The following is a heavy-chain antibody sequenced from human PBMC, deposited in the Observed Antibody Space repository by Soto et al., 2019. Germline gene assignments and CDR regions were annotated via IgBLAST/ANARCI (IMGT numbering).Heavy chain of an antibody. CDR2: ISSSSSTI. D-gene: IGHD2-15*01. CDR1: GFTFSSYS. CDR3: AREDLVVVAATRVRGGWFDP. J-gene: IGHJ5*02. V-gene: IGHV3-48*01. Sequence: EVQLVESGGGLVQPGGSLRLSCAASGFTFSSYSMNWVRQAPGKGLEWVSYISSSSSTIYYADSVKGRFTISRDNAKNSLYLQMNSLRAEDTAVYYWAREDLVVVAATRVRGGWFDPWGQGTLVTVSS.